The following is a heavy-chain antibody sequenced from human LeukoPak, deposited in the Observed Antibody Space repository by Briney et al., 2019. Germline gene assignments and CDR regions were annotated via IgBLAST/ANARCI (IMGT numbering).Heavy chain of an antibody. CDR2: IKQDGSEK. Sequence: GGSLRLSCAASGFTFSSYWMSWVRQAPGKRLEWVANIKQDGSEKYYVDSAKGRFTISRDNAKNSLYLQMNSLRAEDTAVYYCASNRYFDWLFSFDYWGQGTLVTVSS. V-gene: IGHV3-7*01. CDR1: GFTFSSYW. D-gene: IGHD3-9*01. J-gene: IGHJ4*02. CDR3: ASNRYFDWLFSFDY.